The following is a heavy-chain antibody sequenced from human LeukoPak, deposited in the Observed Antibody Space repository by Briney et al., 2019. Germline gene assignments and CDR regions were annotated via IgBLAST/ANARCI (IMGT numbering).Heavy chain of an antibody. CDR3: ARDRLQSITIFGVVTAWAFDI. V-gene: IGHV4-61*02. CDR2: IYTSGST. Sequence: SETLSLTCTVSGGSISSGSYYWSWIRQPAGKGLEWIGRIYTSGSTNYNPSLKSRVTISVDTSKNQFSLKLSSVTAADTAVYYCARDRLQSITIFGVVTAWAFDIWGQGTMVTVSS. J-gene: IGHJ3*02. D-gene: IGHD3-3*01. CDR1: GGSISSGSYY.